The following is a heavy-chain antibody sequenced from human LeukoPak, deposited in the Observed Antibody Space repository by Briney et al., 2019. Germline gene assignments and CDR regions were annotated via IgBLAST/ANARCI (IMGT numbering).Heavy chain of an antibody. Sequence: PGGSLRLSCAASGFTFSSYAMSWVRQAPGKGLEWVSAISGSGGSTYYADSVKGRFTISRDNSKNTLYLQMNSLRAEDTAVYYCAKDEGALVVVPAAMDFDYWGQGTLVTVSS. CDR3: AKDEGALVVVPAAMDFDY. CDR1: GFTFSSYA. J-gene: IGHJ4*02. D-gene: IGHD2-2*01. V-gene: IGHV3-23*01. CDR2: ISGSGGST.